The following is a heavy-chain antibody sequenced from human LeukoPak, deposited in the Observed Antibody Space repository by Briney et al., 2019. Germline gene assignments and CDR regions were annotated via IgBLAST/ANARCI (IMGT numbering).Heavy chain of an antibody. D-gene: IGHD6-19*01. V-gene: IGHV1-3*01. J-gene: IGHJ3*02. CDR1: GYTFTSYA. CDR2: INAGNGNT. CDR3: VSPSGSGWYSDAFDI. Sequence: ASVKVSCKASGYTFTSYAMHWVRQAPGQRLEWMGRINAGNGNTKYSQKFQGRVTITRDTSASTAYMELSSLRSEDTAVYYCVSPSGSGWYSDAFDIWGQGTMVTVSS.